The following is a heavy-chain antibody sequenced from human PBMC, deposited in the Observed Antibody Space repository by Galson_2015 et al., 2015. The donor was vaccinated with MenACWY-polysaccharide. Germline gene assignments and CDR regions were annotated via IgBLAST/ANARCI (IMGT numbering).Heavy chain of an antibody. CDR1: GFTFSSYG. CDR2: VSASGRST. CDR3: AKDTGPGEYAYSWGTFDI. D-gene: IGHD3-10*01. Sequence: SLRLSCAASGFTFSSYGMSWVRQAPGKGLEGVSGVSASGRSTVYTDSVKGRFTMSRDNSKRSLYLQMNSLRAEDTAVYYCAKDTGPGEYAYSWGTFDIWGRGTMVTVSS. J-gene: IGHJ3*02. V-gene: IGHV3-23*01.